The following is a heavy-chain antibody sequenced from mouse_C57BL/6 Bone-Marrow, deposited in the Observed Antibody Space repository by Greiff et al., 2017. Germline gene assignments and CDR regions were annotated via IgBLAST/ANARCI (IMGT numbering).Heavy chain of an antibody. CDR3: AREGYDEDAFDY. J-gene: IGHJ2*01. V-gene: IGHV1-55*01. CDR2: IYPGSGST. CDR1: GYPFTGYW. Sequence: QVQLQQSGAELVKPGASVKISCKASGYPFTGYWITWVKQRNGQGLAWIGDIYPGSGSTNYNEKFKGKATLTVDKSSSTAYMQLSSLTSEDSAVYYCAREGYDEDAFDYWGQGTAVTVSA. D-gene: IGHD3-1*01.